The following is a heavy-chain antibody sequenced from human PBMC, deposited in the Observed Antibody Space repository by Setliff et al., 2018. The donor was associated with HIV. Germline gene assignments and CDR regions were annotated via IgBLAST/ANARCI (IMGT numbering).Heavy chain of an antibody. CDR3: ARGLSFYDPGGFDY. J-gene: IGHJ4*02. D-gene: IGHD3-22*01. CDR1: GGSISSYY. CDR2: IYTSGST. V-gene: IGHV4-4*09. Sequence: SETLSLTCTVSGGSISSYYWSWIRQPPGKGLEWIGYIYTSGSTNYNPSLKSRVPISIDTSKNHFSLKLSSVTAADTAVYYCARGLSFYDPGGFDYWGQGTLVTVSS.